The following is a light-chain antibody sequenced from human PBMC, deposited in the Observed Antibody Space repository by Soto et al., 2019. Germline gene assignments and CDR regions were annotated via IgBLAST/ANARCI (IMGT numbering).Light chain of an antibody. V-gene: IGKV3-20*01. CDR2: GAS. CDR3: QQYGSSPGT. Sequence: EIVLTQSPGTLSLSPGERATLSCTASQSVSSSYLAWYQQKPGQAPRLLIYGASSRATGIPDRFSGSGSGTEFTRTISRLEPEDFAVYYCQQYGSSPGTFGQGTKVDIK. CDR1: QSVSSSY. J-gene: IGKJ1*01.